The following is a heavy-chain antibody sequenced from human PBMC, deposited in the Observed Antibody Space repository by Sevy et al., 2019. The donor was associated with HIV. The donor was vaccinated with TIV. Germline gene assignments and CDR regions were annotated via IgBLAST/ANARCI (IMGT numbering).Heavy chain of an antibody. D-gene: IGHD6-19*01. CDR3: AKSGNIPVGIAVAGPYDALFDY. CDR2: ISGSGLST. CDR1: GFTFSSYA. J-gene: IGHJ4*02. V-gene: IGHV3-23*01. Sequence: GGSLRLSCAASGFTFSSYAMSWVRQAPGKGLEWVSSISGSGLSTYYADSVKGRFTISRDNSKNTLYLQMNSLRAEDTAVYYCAKSGNIPVGIAVAGPYDALFDYWGQGTLVTVSS.